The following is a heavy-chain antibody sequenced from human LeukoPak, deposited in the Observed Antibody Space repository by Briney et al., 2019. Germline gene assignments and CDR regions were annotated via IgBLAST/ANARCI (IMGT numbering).Heavy chain of an antibody. D-gene: IGHD2-8*01. CDR3: SGFGV. CDR2: IKPDGSEK. CDR1: GFTFSSYA. V-gene: IGHV3-7*01. Sequence: GGSLRLSCAASGFTFSSYAMSWVRQAPGKGLEWVGNIKPDGSEKYYLDSVKGRFTISRDNAKNSLYLQMNSLRAEDTALYYCSGFGVWGQGTLVTVSS. J-gene: IGHJ4*02.